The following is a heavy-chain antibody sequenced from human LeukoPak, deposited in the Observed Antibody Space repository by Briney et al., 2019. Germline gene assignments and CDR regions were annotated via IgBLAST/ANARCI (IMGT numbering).Heavy chain of an antibody. V-gene: IGHV4-4*07. CDR2: IYTSGST. Sequence: KASETLSLTCTVSGGSISSYYRSWIRQPAGKGLEWIGRIYTSGSTNYNPYLKSRVTMSVDTSKNQFSLKLSSVTAADTAVYYCARLAVPAAPYGMDVWGQGTTVTVSS. J-gene: IGHJ6*02. CDR1: GGSISSYY. CDR3: ARLAVPAAPYGMDV. D-gene: IGHD2-2*01.